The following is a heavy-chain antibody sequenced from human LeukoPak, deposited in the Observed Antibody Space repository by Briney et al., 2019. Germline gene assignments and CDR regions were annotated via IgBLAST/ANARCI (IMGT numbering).Heavy chain of an antibody. CDR1: GFTFDDYT. J-gene: IGHJ4*02. V-gene: IGHV3-43*01. D-gene: IGHD6-13*01. CDR3: AKVHGYSSSWSYFDY. Sequence: QPGGSLRLSCAASGFTFDDYTMHWVRQAPGXGLEWVSLISWDGGSTYYADSVKGRFTISRDNSKNSLYLQMNSLRTEDTALYYCAKVHGYSSSWSYFDYWGQGTLVTVSS. CDR2: ISWDGGST.